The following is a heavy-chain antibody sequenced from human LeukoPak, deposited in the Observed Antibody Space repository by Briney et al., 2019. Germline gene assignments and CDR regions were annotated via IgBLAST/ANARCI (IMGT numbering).Heavy chain of an antibody. J-gene: IGHJ3*02. CDR1: GFTFSSYE. V-gene: IGHV3-48*03. CDR3: ARGFMDYNYGYSDAFDI. CDR2: ISSSGSTI. Sequence: GGSLRLSCAASGFTFSSYEMNWVRQAPGKGLEWVSYISSSGSTIYYADSVKGRFTISRDNAKNSLYLQMNSLRAEDTAVYYCARGFMDYNYGYSDAFDIWGQGTMVTVSS. D-gene: IGHD5-18*01.